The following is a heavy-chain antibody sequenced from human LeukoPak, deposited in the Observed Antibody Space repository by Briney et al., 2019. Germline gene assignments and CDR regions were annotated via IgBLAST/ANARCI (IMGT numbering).Heavy chain of an antibody. V-gene: IGHV3-49*03. J-gene: IGHJ4*02. Sequence: GGSLRLSCTASGFTFGDCAMSWFRQAPGEGLEWVGFIRSKAHGGTTEYAASVKGRFTTSRDDSKSIAYLQMDSLKTEDTAVYYCTRAGRYCSGGSCYSFYWGQGTLVTVSS. CDR2: IRSKAHGGTT. CDR1: GFTFGDCA. CDR3: TRAGRYCSGGSCYSFY. D-gene: IGHD2-15*01.